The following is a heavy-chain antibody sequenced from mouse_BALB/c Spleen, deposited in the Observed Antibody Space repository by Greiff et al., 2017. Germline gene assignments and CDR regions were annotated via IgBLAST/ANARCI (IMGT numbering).Heavy chain of an antibody. CDR1: GFSLTGYG. Sequence: QVQLKESGPGLVAPSQSLSITCTVSGFSLTGYGVNWVRQPPGKGLEWLGMIWGDGSTDYNSALKSRLSISKDNSKSQVFLKMISLQTDDTARYYCARDTRRKGYFDYWGQGTTLTVSS. CDR2: IWGDGST. V-gene: IGHV2-6-7*01. CDR3: ARDTRRKGYFDY. J-gene: IGHJ2*01.